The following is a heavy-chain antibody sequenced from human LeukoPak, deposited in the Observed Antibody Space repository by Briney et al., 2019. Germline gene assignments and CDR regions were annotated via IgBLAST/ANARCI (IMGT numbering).Heavy chain of an antibody. Sequence: SETLSLTCPVYGGSFSGYYWSWIRQPPGKGLEWIGEINHSGSTNYNPSLKSRVTISVDTSKNQFSLKLSSVTAADTAVYYCASTVGYSSGWYGYWGQGTLVTVSS. CDR2: INHSGST. V-gene: IGHV4-34*01. D-gene: IGHD6-19*01. CDR1: GGSFSGYY. J-gene: IGHJ4*02. CDR3: ASTVGYSSGWYGY.